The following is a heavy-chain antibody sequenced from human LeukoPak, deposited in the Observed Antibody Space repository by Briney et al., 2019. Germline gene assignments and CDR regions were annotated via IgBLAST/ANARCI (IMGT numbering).Heavy chain of an antibody. CDR1: GFTVSSFE. J-gene: IGHJ4*02. V-gene: IGHV3-48*03. CDR2: ISSSGSTI. CDR3: ARGRSHYYDSSGPTGYYFDY. Sequence: GGSLRLSCEASGFTVSSFEINWVRQAPGKGLEWVSYISSSGSTIYYADSVKGRFTISRDNAKNSLYLQMNSLRAEDTAVYYCARGRSHYYDSSGPTGYYFDYWGQGTLVTVSS. D-gene: IGHD3-22*01.